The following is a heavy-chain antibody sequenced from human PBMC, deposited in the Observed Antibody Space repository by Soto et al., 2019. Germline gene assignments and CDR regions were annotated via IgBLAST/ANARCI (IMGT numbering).Heavy chain of an antibody. CDR3: IPLGYCSGGSCYYLDY. J-gene: IGHJ4*02. V-gene: IGHV3-30*03. CDR1: GFTFSSYG. CDR2: ISYDGSNK. D-gene: IGHD2-15*01. Sequence: ESGGGVVQPGRSLRLSCAASGFTFSSYGMHWVRQAPGKGLEWVAVISYDGSNKYYADSVKGRFTISRDNSKNTLYLQMNSLRAEDTAVYYCIPLGYCSGGSCYYLDYWGQGTLVTVSS.